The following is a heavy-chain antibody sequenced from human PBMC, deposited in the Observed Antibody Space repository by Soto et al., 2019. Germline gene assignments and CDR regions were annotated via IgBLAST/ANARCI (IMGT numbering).Heavy chain of an antibody. CDR2: IIPIFGTA. CDR1: GGTFSSYA. D-gene: IGHD3-22*01. CDR3: ARGSYYYDSSGYPAGMDV. V-gene: IGHV1-69*13. J-gene: IGHJ6*02. Sequence: SVKVSCKASGGTFSSYAISWVRQAPGQGLEWVGGIIPIFGTANYAQKFQGRVTITADESTSTAYMELSSLRSEDTAVYYCARGSYYYDSSGYPAGMDVWGQGTTVTVSS.